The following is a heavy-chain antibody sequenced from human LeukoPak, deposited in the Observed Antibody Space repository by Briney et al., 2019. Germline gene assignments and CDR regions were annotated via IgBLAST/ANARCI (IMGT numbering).Heavy chain of an antibody. J-gene: IGHJ4*02. CDR2: ISGSGGST. V-gene: IGHV3-23*01. CDR3: TKDPPYGGYGGPTYYLDY. D-gene: IGHD5-12*01. CDR1: GFTFSSYA. Sequence: GGSLRLSCAASGFTFSSYAMSWVRQAPGKGLEWVSAISGSGGSTYYADSVKGRFTISRDNSKNTLYLQMNSLRAEDTAVYYCTKDPPYGGYGGPTYYLDYWGQGTLVTVSS.